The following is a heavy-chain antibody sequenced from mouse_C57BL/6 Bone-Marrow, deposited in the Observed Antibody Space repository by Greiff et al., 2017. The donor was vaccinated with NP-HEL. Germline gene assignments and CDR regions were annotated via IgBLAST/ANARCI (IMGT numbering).Heavy chain of an antibody. CDR3: ARRGNYAPYWYFDV. CDR2: ISSGGSYT. Sequence: EVKVVESGGDLVKPGGSLKLSCAASGFTFSSYGMSWVRQTPDKRLEWVATISSGGSYTYYPDSVKGRFTISRDNAKNTLYLQMSSLKSEDTAMYYCARRGNYAPYWYFDVWGTGTTVTVSS. J-gene: IGHJ1*03. D-gene: IGHD2-1*01. CDR1: GFTFSSYG. V-gene: IGHV5-6*02.